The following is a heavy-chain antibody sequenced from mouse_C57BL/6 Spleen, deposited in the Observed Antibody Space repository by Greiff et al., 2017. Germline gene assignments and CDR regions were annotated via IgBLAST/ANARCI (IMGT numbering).Heavy chain of an antibody. J-gene: IGHJ3*01. D-gene: IGHD1-1*01. CDR2: IHPNSGST. V-gene: IGHV1-64*01. CDR1: GYTFTSYW. CDR3: ASFPAYYYGSSYRAY. Sequence: QVQLQQPGAELVKPGASVKLSCTASGYTFTSYWMHWVKQRPGQGLEWIGMIHPNSGSTNYNEKFKSKATLTVDTSSSTAYMQLSRLTSEDSAVYYCASFPAYYYGSSYRAYWGQGTLVTVSA.